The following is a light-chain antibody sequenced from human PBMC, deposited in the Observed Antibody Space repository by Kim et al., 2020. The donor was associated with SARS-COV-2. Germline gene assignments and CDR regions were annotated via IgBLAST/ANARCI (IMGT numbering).Light chain of an antibody. CDR1: QSVSSS. CDR2: DAS. Sequence: EIVLTQSPGTLSLSPGERATLSCRASQSVSSSLAWYRQKQGQAPRLLIYDASNRATGIPARFSGSGSGTDFTLTISSLDPEDFAIYYCQYRSNWPLAWTFGPGTKVDIK. J-gene: IGKJ1*01. V-gene: IGKV3-11*01. CDR3: QYRSNWPLAWT.